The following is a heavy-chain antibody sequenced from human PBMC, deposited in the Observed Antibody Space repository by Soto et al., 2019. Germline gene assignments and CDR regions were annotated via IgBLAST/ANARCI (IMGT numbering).Heavy chain of an antibody. Sequence: QVQLLQSGAELREPGSSVRVSCTPSGGTFVSSAFAWVRQAPGGKIEWMGGIIPILGSTKYAEKFLGRLTIRADDASRTAYLELSSLTFDDTAVYFCEKKNPHGYSNKAWLDTWGQGTLVTVST. CDR3: EKKNPHGYSNKAWLDT. V-gene: IGHV1-69*01. D-gene: IGHD2-15*01. CDR1: GGTFVSSA. CDR2: IIPILGST. J-gene: IGHJ5*02.